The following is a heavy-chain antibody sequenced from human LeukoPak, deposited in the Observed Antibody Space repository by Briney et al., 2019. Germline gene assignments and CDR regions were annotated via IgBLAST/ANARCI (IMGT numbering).Heavy chain of an antibody. V-gene: IGHV3-21*01. CDR2: ISSSSSYI. Sequence: SGGSLRLSCAASGFTFSTYYMNWVRQAPGKGLEWVSSISSSSSYIFYADSVKGRFTISRDNAKNSLYLQMNSLRSEDTAVYYCARDRAGIGRGHASDIWGQGTMVTVSS. J-gene: IGHJ3*02. CDR3: ARDRAGIGRGHASDI. CDR1: GFTFSTYY. D-gene: IGHD1-26*01.